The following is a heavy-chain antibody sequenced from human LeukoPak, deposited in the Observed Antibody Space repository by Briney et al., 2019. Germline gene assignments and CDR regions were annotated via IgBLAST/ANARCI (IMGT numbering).Heavy chain of an antibody. CDR2: ISGSGGST. J-gene: IGHJ4*02. Sequence: GGSLRLSCAASGFTFSSYAMSWVRQAPGKGLEWVSAISGSGGSTYYADSEKGRFTISRDSSKNTLYLQMNSLRAEDTAVYYCAKVGESVVPFYWGQGTLVTVSS. CDR3: AKVGESVVPFY. D-gene: IGHD3-10*01. CDR1: GFTFSSYA. V-gene: IGHV3-23*01.